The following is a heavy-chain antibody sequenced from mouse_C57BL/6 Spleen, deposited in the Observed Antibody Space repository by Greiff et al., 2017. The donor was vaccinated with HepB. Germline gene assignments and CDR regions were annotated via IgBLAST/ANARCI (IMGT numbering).Heavy chain of an antibody. CDR2: ISYDGSN. V-gene: IGHV3-6*01. CDR3: ARDRDYGYDEYFDV. Sequence: VQLQESGPGLVKPSQSLSLTCSVTGYSITSGYYWNWIRQFPGNKLEWMGYISYDGSNNYNPSLKNRNSITRDTSKNQFFLKLNSVTTEDTATYYCARDRDYGYDEYFDVWGTGTTVTVSS. CDR1: GYSITSGYY. D-gene: IGHD2-2*01. J-gene: IGHJ1*03.